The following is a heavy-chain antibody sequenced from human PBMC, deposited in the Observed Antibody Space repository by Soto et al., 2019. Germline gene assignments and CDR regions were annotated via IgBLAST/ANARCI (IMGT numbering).Heavy chain of an antibody. V-gene: IGHV1-69*02. CDR3: ARIGYSSSWYGFWNY. CDR2: IIPILGIA. D-gene: IGHD6-13*01. Sequence: QVQLVQSGAEVKKPGSSVKVSCKASGGTFSSYTISWVRQAPGQGLEWMGRIIPILGIANYAQKFQGRVTITADKSRSTAYMEVRSLRSEDTAVYYCARIGYSSSWYGFWNYWGQGTLVTVSS. J-gene: IGHJ4*02. CDR1: GGTFSSYT.